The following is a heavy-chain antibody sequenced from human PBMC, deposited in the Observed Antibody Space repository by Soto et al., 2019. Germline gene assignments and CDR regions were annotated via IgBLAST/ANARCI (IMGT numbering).Heavy chain of an antibody. CDR1: GFTFSSNA. J-gene: IGHJ6*02. V-gene: IGHV3-30-3*01. Sequence: QVQLVESGGGVVQPGRSLRLSCAASGFTFSSNAMHWVRQAPGKGLEWVAVISYDGSNKYYADSVKGRFTISRDNSKNTLYLQMNSLRAEDTAVYYCASEASSWYYYYGMDVWGQGTTVTVSS. D-gene: IGHD6-13*01. CDR2: ISYDGSNK. CDR3: ASEASSWYYYYGMDV.